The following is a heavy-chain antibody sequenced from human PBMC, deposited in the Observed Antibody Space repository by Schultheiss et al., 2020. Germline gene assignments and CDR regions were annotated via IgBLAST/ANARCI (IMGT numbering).Heavy chain of an antibody. D-gene: IGHD3-16*01. CDR3: ARVRAWDWFDP. CDR1: GASISSYY. V-gene: IGHV4-4*07. J-gene: IGHJ5*02. CDR2: IYSSGST. Sequence: SETLSLTCTVSGASISSYYWSWIRQPAGKGLEWIGRIYSSGSTNYNPSFKSRVTISVDTSKNQFSLKLSSVTAADTAVYYCARVRAWDWFDPWGQGTLVTVSS.